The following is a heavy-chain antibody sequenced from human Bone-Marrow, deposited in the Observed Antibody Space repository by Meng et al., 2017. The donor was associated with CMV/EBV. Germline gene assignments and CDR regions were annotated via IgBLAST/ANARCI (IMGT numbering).Heavy chain of an antibody. J-gene: IGHJ6*02. Sequence: GESLKISCAASGFTFSSYWMSWVRQAPGKGLEWVANIKQDGSEKYYVDSVKGRFTISRDNAKNTLYLEMNSLRAGDTAVYYCAKDIAAANHYGMDVWGQGTTVTVSS. D-gene: IGHD6-13*01. CDR2: IKQDGSEK. V-gene: IGHV3-7*01. CDR1: GFTFSSYW. CDR3: AKDIAAANHYGMDV.